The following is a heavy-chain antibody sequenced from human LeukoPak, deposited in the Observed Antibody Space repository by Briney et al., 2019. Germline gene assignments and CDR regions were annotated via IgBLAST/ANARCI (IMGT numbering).Heavy chain of an antibody. V-gene: IGHV4-34*01. CDR2: INHSRST. CDR3: ARGPGLFDP. Sequence: SETLSLTCAVYGGSFSGYYWTWIRQPPGKGLEWIGEINHSRSTKYSPSLKSRVTISVDTSKNQFSLKLNSVTAADTAVYYCARGPGLFDPWGQGTLVTVSS. CDR1: GGSFSGYY. J-gene: IGHJ5*02.